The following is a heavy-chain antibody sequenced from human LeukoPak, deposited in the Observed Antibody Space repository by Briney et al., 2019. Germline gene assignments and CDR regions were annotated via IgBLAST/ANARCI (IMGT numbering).Heavy chain of an antibody. CDR1: GFTFSSYS. J-gene: IGHJ6*03. CDR3: AREGYSSIYYYYYMDV. D-gene: IGHD5-18*01. Sequence: GGSLRLSCAASGFTFSSYSMNWVRQAPGKGLEWVSSISSSSSYIYYADSVKGRFTISRDNAKNSLYLQMNSLRAEDTAVYYCAREGYSSIYYYYYMDVWGKGTTVTVSS. V-gene: IGHV3-21*01. CDR2: ISSSSSYI.